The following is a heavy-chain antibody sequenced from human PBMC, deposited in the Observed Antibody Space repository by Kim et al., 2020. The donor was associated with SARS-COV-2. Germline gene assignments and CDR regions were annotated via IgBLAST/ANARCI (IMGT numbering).Heavy chain of an antibody. J-gene: IGHJ4*02. CDR2: ISYDGSNK. CDR3: ARDESVVVTSGTHFDY. Sequence: GGSLRLSCAASGFTFSSYAMHWVRQAPGKGLEWVAVISYDGSNKYYADSVKGRFTISRDNSKNTLYLQMNSLRAEDTAVYYCARDESVVVTSGTHFDYWGQGTLVTVSS. V-gene: IGHV3-30*04. D-gene: IGHD2-21*02. CDR1: GFTFSSYA.